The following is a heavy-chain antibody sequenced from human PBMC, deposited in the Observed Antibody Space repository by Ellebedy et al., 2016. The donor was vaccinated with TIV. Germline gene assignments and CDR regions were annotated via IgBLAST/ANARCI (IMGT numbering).Heavy chain of an antibody. V-gene: IGHV3-7*01. CDR1: GFTFTSYW. Sequence: GGSLRLXCRTSGFTFTSYWMTWVRQAPGKGLEWVANIKQDGSEIYYVDSVKGRFTISRDNAKNSLYLQMNSLRAEDTAVYYCARSRFNSRTSPVDYWGQGTLITVSS. CDR2: IKQDGSEI. D-gene: IGHD2/OR15-2a*01. CDR3: ARSRFNSRTSPVDY. J-gene: IGHJ4*02.